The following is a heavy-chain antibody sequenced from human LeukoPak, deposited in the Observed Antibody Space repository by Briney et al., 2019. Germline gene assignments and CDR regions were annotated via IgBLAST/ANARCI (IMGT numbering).Heavy chain of an antibody. J-gene: IGHJ4*02. Sequence: GGSLRLSCAASGFTFSSYGMNWVRQAPGKGLEWVSSISSSSSYIYSAVSLKGRFTISRDNARKSLYLQMNSLRAEDTAVYYCAKDDSSGAFDYWGQGTLVTVSS. CDR3: AKDDSSGAFDY. D-gene: IGHD3-22*01. V-gene: IGHV3-21*04. CDR2: ISSSSSYI. CDR1: GFTFSSYG.